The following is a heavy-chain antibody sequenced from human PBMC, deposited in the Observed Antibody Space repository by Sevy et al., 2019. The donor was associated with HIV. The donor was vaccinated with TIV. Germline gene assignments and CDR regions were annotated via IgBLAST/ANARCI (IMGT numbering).Heavy chain of an antibody. CDR2: FDPEDGET. D-gene: IGHD1-26*01. V-gene: IGHV1-24*01. J-gene: IGHJ6*02. CDR1: GHTLTELS. CDR3: ATGTVGATRGYYYYGMDV. Sequence: ASVKVSCKVSGHTLTELSMHWVRQAPGKGLEWMGGFDPEDGETIYAQKFQGRVTMTEDTSTDTAYMELSSLRSEDTAVYYCATGTVGATRGYYYYGMDVWGQGTTVTVSS.